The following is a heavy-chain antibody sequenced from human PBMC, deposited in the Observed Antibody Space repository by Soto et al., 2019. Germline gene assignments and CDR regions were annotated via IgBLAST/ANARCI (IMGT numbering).Heavy chain of an antibody. CDR2: MNPNSGKI. CDR1: GYTFTNYD. J-gene: IGHJ6*02. V-gene: IGHV1-8*01. Sequence: ASVKVSCKASGYTFTNYDINWVRQATGQGPEYMEWMNPNSGKIGYVQKFQGRVTMTSSTSISTAYMELSSLRSEDTDVYYCARKPYYDSSGYHLPQSAYYYYGMDVWGQGTTVTVSS. CDR3: ARKPYYDSSGYHLPQSAYYYYGMDV. D-gene: IGHD3-22*01.